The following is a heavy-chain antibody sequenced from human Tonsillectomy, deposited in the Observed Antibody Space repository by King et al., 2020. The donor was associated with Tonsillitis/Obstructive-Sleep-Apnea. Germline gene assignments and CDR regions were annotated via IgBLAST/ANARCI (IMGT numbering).Heavy chain of an antibody. Sequence: QLQESGPGLVKPSETLSLTCTVSGVSISTYYWSWIRQPPGKGLEWIGYIYYSGSTNYNPSLKSRVTISVDTSKNQLSLKLSSVTAADTAVYYCARSEGGRYYYYMDVWGKGTTVTVSS. CDR3: ARSEGGRYYYYMDV. CDR1: GVSISTYY. V-gene: IGHV4-59*01. D-gene: IGHD1-26*01. CDR2: IYYSGST. J-gene: IGHJ6*03.